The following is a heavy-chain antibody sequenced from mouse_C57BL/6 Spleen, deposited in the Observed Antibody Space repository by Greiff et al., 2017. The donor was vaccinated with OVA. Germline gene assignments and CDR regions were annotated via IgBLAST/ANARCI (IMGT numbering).Heavy chain of an antibody. CDR3: AREDGSSSYYFDY. CDR1: GYSITSGYY. D-gene: IGHD1-1*01. V-gene: IGHV3-6*01. Sequence: EVQLVESGPGLVKPSQSLSLTCSVTGYSITSGYYWNWIRQFPGNKLEWMGYISYDGSNNYNPSLKNRISITRDTSKNQFFLKLNSVTTEDTATYYCAREDGSSSYYFDYWGQGTTLTVSS. CDR2: ISYDGSN. J-gene: IGHJ2*01.